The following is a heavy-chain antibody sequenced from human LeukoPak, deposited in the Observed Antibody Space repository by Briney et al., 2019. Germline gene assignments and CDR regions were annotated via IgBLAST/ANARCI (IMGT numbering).Heavy chain of an antibody. J-gene: IGHJ4*02. D-gene: IGHD1-26*01. CDR2: IKRETDGGTT. CDR1: GFILRNNW. V-gene: IGHV3-15*05. Sequence: GGSLRLSCAASGFILRNNWMNWVGKGPGKGLEWVGRIKRETDGGTTDHAAPVKDRFTISRDDSKNMLFLDMKSLKIEDTGLYYCTTGGGVGAIRTGAYWGQGTLVTVSS. CDR3: TTGGGVGAIRTGAY.